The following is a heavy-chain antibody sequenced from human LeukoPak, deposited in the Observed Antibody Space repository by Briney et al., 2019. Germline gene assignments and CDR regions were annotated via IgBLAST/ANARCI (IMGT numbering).Heavy chain of an antibody. CDR3: ARGRIAAAAPSNMDV. CDR2: ISYDGSNK. CDR1: GFSFSTYS. Sequence: GGSLRLSCEPSGFSFSTYSMNWVRQAPGKGLEWVAVISYDGSNKYYADSVKGRFTISRDNSKNTLYLQMNSLRAEDTAVYYCARGRIAAAAPSNMDVWGQGTTVTVSS. V-gene: IGHV3-30*03. J-gene: IGHJ6*02. D-gene: IGHD6-13*01.